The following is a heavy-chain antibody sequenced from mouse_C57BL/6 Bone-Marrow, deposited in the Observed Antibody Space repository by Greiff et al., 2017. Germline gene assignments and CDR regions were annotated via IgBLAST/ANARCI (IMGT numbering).Heavy chain of an antibody. D-gene: IGHD2-4*01. J-gene: IGHJ2*01. CDR2: IYPGSGNT. CDR1: GYTFTDYY. V-gene: IGHV1-76*01. Sequence: VKLQQSGAELVRPGASVKLSCKASGYTFTDYYINWVKQRPGQGLEWIARIYPGSGNTYYNEKFKGKATLTAEKSSSTAYMQLSSLTSEDSAVYFCARGRIMDYWGQGTTLTVSS. CDR3: ARGRIMDY.